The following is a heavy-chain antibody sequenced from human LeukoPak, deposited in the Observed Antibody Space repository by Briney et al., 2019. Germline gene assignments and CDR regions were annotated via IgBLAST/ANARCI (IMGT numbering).Heavy chain of an antibody. CDR3: AMRPYNWNDDGNIDY. V-gene: IGHV1-2*02. CDR1: GYTFTGYY. Sequence: ASVKVSCKASGYTFTGYYMYWVRQAPGQGLEWMGWINPNSGGTNYAQKFQGRVTMTRDTSISTAYMELSRLRSDDTAVYYCAMRPYNWNDDGNIDYWGQGTLVTVSS. J-gene: IGHJ4*02. CDR2: INPNSGGT. D-gene: IGHD1-20*01.